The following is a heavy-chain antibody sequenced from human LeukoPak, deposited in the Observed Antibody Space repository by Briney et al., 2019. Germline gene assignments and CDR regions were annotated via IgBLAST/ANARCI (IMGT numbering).Heavy chain of an antibody. V-gene: IGHV3-48*01. D-gene: IGHD5-12*01. CDR3: ARGGNGYAYWYFDL. J-gene: IGHJ2*01. Sequence: AGGSLRLSCAASGFTFNTYSMNWVRQAPGKGLEWVSYISSSSSSIYYADSVKGRFTISRDNAKKSLYLQMNSLRAEDTAVYYCARGGNGYAYWYFDLWGRGTLVTVSS. CDR1: GFTFNTYS. CDR2: ISSSSSSI.